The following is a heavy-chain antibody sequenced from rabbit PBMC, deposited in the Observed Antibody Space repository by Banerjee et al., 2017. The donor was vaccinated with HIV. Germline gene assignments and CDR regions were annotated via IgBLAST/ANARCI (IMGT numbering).Heavy chain of an antibody. CDR2: IYAGVSGTT. V-gene: IGHV1S40*01. CDR3: AASSVGDGNYGYL. J-gene: IGHJ4*01. CDR1: GLDFSSNYY. D-gene: IGHD1-1*01. Sequence: QSLEESGGDLVKPGASLTLTCKASGLDFSSNYYMCWVRQAPGKGLEWIGCIYAGVSGTTYYASWAKGRFTISKTSSTTVTLQMTSLTAADTATYFCAASSVGDGNYGYLWGPGTLVTVS.